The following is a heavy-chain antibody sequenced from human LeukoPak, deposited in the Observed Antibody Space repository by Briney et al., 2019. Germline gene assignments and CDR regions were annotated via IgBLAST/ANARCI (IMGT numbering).Heavy chain of an antibody. CDR3: AVSLRGGGWYMY. J-gene: IGHJ4*02. Sequence: GGSLRLSCAASGFTFSIYSMNWVRQAPGKGLEWVSSISSSSSSIYYSDSVKGRFTVSRDNAKNSLYLQMNSLRDEDTDVYYCAVSLRGGGWYMYWGQGTLVTVSS. CDR2: ISSSSSSI. V-gene: IGHV3-21*01. D-gene: IGHD6-19*01. CDR1: GFTFSIYS.